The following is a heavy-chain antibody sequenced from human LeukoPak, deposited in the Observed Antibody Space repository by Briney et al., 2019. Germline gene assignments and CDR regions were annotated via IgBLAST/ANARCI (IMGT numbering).Heavy chain of an antibody. CDR3: AKDGSYFTDSSGYVDY. D-gene: IGHD3-22*01. J-gene: IGHJ4*02. Sequence: GGSLRLSCAASGFTFSSYAMSWVRQAPGKGLEWVSAISGSGGSTYYADSVKGRFTISRDNSKNTLYLQMNSLRAEDTAVYYCAKDGSYFTDSSGYVDYWGQGTLVNVSS. V-gene: IGHV3-23*01. CDR2: ISGSGGST. CDR1: GFTFSSYA.